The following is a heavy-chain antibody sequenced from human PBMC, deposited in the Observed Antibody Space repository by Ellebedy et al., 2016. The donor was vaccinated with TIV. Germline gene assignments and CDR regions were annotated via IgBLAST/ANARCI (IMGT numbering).Heavy chain of an antibody. D-gene: IGHD3-10*01. CDR1: GYSLTSYY. CDR3: VRGGYYYGSASYYPFDY. J-gene: IGHJ4*02. Sequence: ASVKVSXXASGYSLTSYYMHWVRQATGQGLEWMGWMNPNSGNTGYAQKFQGRVTVTRNTSISTAYMELSSLRSEDTAVYYCVRGGYYYGSASYYPFDYWGPGTLVTVSS. V-gene: IGHV1-8*02. CDR2: MNPNSGNT.